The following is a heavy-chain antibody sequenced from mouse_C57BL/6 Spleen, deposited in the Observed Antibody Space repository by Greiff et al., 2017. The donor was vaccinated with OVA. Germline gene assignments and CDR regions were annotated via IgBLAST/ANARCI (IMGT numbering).Heavy chain of an antibody. V-gene: IGHV2-9*01. J-gene: IGHJ3*01. D-gene: IGHD2-4*01. Sequence: VMLVESGPGLVAPSQSLSITCTVSGFSLTSYGVDWVRQPPGKGLEWLGVIWGGGSTIYNSALMSRLSLSKDNSKSQVVLKMNSLQTDDTAMYYCAKHRGSDYDVWFAYWGQGTLVTVSA. CDR1: GFSLTSYG. CDR2: IWGGGST. CDR3: AKHRGSDYDVWFAY.